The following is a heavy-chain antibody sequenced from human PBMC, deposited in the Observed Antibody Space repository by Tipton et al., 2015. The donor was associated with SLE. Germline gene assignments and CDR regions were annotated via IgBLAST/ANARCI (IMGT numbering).Heavy chain of an antibody. CDR1: GFTFSSYW. Sequence: GSLRLSCAASGFTFSSYWMSWVRQAPGKGLEWVANIKQDGSEKYYVDSVKGRFTISRDNAKNSPYLQMNSLRAEDMAVYYCAREAYSGSYFDYWGQGTLVTVSS. D-gene: IGHD1-26*01. CDR2: IKQDGSEK. CDR3: AREAYSGSYFDY. V-gene: IGHV3-7*01. J-gene: IGHJ4*02.